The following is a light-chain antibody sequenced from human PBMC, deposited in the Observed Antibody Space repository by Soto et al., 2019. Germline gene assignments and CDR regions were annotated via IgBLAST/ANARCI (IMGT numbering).Light chain of an antibody. CDR1: QAISSH. J-gene: IGKJ3*01. CDR2: GAS. CDR3: QQLNSYPLT. V-gene: IGKV1-9*01. Sequence: DIQLTQSPSSLSTSLGGRVTITCRASQAISSHLAWYQQKPGKAPNLLIYGASTLQSGVPARFSGSGSGTQFTLTISSLQPEDFATYYCQQLNSYPLTFGPGTTVDIK.